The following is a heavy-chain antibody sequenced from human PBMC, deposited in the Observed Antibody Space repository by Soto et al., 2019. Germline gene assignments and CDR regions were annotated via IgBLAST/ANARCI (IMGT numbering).Heavy chain of an antibody. J-gene: IGHJ4*02. Sequence: GVLRLSCAASGFTFSSYAMSWVRQAPGKGLEWVSAISGSGGSTYYADSVKGRFTISRDNSKNTLYLQMNSLRAEDTAVYYCAKEILRFLEWLGDYFDYWGQGTLVTVSS. V-gene: IGHV3-23*01. CDR3: AKEILRFLEWLGDYFDY. CDR1: GFTFSSYA. CDR2: ISGSGGST. D-gene: IGHD3-3*01.